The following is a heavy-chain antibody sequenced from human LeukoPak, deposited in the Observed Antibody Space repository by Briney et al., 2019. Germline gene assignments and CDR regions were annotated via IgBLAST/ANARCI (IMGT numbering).Heavy chain of an antibody. Sequence: GGSLRLSCAASGFTFSSYAMHWVRQAPGKGLEWVAVISYDGSNKYYADSVKGRFAISRDNSKNTLYLQMNSLRAEDTAVYYCARVSRTAYDFWSGYYGFDYWGQGTLVTVSS. D-gene: IGHD3-3*01. CDR3: ARVSRTAYDFWSGYYGFDY. V-gene: IGHV3-30*09. CDR2: ISYDGSNK. CDR1: GFTFSSYA. J-gene: IGHJ4*02.